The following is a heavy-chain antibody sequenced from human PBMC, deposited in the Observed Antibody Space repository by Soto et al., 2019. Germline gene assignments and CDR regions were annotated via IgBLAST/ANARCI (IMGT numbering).Heavy chain of an antibody. Sequence: RASVKVSCKASGYTFTSYYMHWVRQAPGQGLEWMGIINPSGGSTSYAQKFQGRVTMTRDTSTSTVYMELSSLRSEDTAVYCCARDPQMIVGPGVHFDYWGQGTLVTVSS. D-gene: IGHD3-22*01. J-gene: IGHJ4*02. V-gene: IGHV1-46*01. CDR2: INPSGGST. CDR1: GYTFTSYY. CDR3: ARDPQMIVGPGVHFDY.